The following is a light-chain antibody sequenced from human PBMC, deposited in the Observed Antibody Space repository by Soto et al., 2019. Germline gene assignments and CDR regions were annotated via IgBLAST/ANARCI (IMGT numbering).Light chain of an antibody. CDR2: DAS. CDR1: EHINNY. CDR3: QQYDSLPLT. V-gene: IGKV1-33*01. J-gene: IGKJ4*01. Sequence: DIQMTQSPPSLSASVGDRVTITCQASEHINNYLNWYQQIPGKAPKLLIYDASNLAAGAPSRFRGSGSGTAFTFAISGLQPDEVATYYGQQYDSLPLTFGGGTKVEIK.